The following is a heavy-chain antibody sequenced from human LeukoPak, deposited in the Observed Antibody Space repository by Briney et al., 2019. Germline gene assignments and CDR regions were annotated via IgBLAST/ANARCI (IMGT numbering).Heavy chain of an antibody. D-gene: IGHD6-25*01. CDR1: GFTFSSYE. CDR3: ARGYSSVLMGYYYMDV. J-gene: IGHJ6*03. V-gene: IGHV3-48*03. CDR2: ISSSGSTI. Sequence: GGSLRLSCAASGFTFSSYEMNWVRQAPGKGLEWVSYISSSGSTIYYADSVKGRFTISRDNAKNSLYLQMNSLRAEDTAVYYYARGYSSVLMGYYYMDVWGKGTTVTISS.